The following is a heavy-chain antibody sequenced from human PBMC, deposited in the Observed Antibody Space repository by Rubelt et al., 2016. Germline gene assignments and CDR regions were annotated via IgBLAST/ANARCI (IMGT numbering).Heavy chain of an antibody. D-gene: IGHD6-13*01. CDR2: ISSGSSTI. J-gene: IGHJ6*02. Sequence: GLEWVSYISSGSSTIHYADSVKGRFTISRDNAKNSLYLQMNSLRAEDTAVYYCAKEGRIAAAGISYYYGMDVWGQGTTVTVSS. V-gene: IGHV3-48*04. CDR3: AKEGRIAAAGISYYYGMDV.